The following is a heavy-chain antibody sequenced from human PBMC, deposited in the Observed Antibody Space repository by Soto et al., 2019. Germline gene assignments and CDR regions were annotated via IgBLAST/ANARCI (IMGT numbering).Heavy chain of an antibody. CDR3: AKDHWMTTQGSFDS. J-gene: IGHJ4*02. CDR1: GFTFTYG. CDR2: ISSDGSNK. Sequence: QVRLVESGGGVVQPGRSLTLSCTASGFTFTYGMHWVRQAPGKGLEWVAVISSDGSNKDYTDSVKGRFTISRDNAKNTLYLQMNSLRGDDTAVYYCAKDHWMTTQGSFDSWGQGTLVTVSS. V-gene: IGHV3-30*18. D-gene: IGHD4-4*01.